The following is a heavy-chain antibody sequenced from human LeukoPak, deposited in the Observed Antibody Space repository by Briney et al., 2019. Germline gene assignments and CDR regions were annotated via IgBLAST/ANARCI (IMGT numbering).Heavy chain of an antibody. Sequence: SETLSLTCAVSGYSISSGNWWGWIRRPPGQGLEWIGYIHYSGNTYYNPSLKSRVTMSVDTSKNQFSLTLSSVTAVDTAVYHCARYYDSRTTFDYWGQGALVTVSS. CDR3: ARYYDSRTTFDY. D-gene: IGHD3-22*01. V-gene: IGHV4-28*01. CDR2: IHYSGNT. J-gene: IGHJ4*02. CDR1: GYSISSGNW.